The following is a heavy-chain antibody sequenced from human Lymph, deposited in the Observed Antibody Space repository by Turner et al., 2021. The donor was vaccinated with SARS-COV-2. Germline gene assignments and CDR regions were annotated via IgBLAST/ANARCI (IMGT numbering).Heavy chain of an antibody. Sequence: EVQLVESGGGLVRPAGSLRLSCAASGFTFSSYSMNWVSQALGKGLRWVSVITLTSSEMYYADSVKSRFTISTDNAKNSLYRQMNSLRAEDTSVYYCARGPPDFPYYFDYWGQGTLVTVSS. D-gene: IGHD2-21*02. CDR3: ARGPPDFPYYFDY. V-gene: IGHV3-21*01. CDR2: ITLTSSEM. J-gene: IGHJ4*02. CDR1: GFTFSSYS.